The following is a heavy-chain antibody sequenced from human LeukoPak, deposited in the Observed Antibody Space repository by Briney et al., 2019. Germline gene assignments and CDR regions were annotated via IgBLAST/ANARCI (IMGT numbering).Heavy chain of an antibody. CDR1: GFTFSRYS. J-gene: IGHJ5*02. Sequence: GGSLRLSCAVSGFTFSRYSMNWVRQAPGKGLEWVSSISISSNYIYYTDSVKGRFTISRDNAKNTLYLQMNSLRVEDTAVYYCARHIQIAFRVFRLGWIDPWGQGTLVTVSS. V-gene: IGHV3-21*01. CDR2: ISISSNYI. CDR3: ARHIQIAFRVFRLGWIDP. D-gene: IGHD3-3*02.